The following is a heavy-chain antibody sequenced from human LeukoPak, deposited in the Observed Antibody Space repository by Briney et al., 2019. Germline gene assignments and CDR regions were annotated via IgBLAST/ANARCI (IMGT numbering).Heavy chain of an antibody. J-gene: IGHJ4*02. CDR2: ISGSGGNT. D-gene: IGHD2/OR15-2a*01. Sequence: PGGSLRLSCAASGFTFSSYGMSWVRQAPGKGLEWVSAISGSGGNTYYADSVKGRFTISRDNSKNTLYLQMNSLRAEDTAVYYCAKDSAPLIEPPTYYFDYWGQGTLVTVSS. CDR1: GFTFSSYG. V-gene: IGHV3-23*01. CDR3: AKDSAPLIEPPTYYFDY.